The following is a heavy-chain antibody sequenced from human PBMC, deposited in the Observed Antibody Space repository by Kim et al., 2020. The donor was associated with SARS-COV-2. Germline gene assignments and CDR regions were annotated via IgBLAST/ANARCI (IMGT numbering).Heavy chain of an antibody. D-gene: IGHD6-13*01. V-gene: IGHV3-23*01. J-gene: IGHJ4*02. CDR3: AKCSSSWYYFDY. Sequence: YYADSVKGRFTISRDNSKNTLYLQMNSLRAEDTAVYYCAKCSSSWYYFDYWGQGTLVTVSS.